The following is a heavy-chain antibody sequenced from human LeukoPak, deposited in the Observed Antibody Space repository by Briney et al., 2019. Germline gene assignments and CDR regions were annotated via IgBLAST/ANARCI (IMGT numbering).Heavy chain of an antibody. J-gene: IGHJ3*02. CDR1: GFTVSSNY. CDR3: ARPLMTTVTNDAFDI. Sequence: TGGSLRLSCAASGFTVSSNYMSWVRQAPGKGLEWVSAIYSGGSTYYADSVKGRFTISRDNSKNTLYLQMNSLRAEDTAVYYCARPLMTTVTNDAFDIWGQGTMVTVSS. D-gene: IGHD4-17*01. V-gene: IGHV3-66*04. CDR2: IYSGGST.